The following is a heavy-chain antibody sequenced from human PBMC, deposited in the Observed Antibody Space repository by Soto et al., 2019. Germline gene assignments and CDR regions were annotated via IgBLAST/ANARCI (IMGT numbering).Heavy chain of an antibody. CDR3: ARELGSSWNWFDP. J-gene: IGHJ5*02. CDR2: TYYRSKWYN. CDR1: GDSVSSNSAA. D-gene: IGHD6-13*01. V-gene: IGHV6-1*01. Sequence: SQTLSLTCVISGDSVSSNSAAWNWISQSPSRGLEWLGRTYYRSKWYNDYAVSVKSRITINPDTSKNQFSLQLNSVTPEDTAVYYCARELGSSWNWFDPWGQGTLVTVSS.